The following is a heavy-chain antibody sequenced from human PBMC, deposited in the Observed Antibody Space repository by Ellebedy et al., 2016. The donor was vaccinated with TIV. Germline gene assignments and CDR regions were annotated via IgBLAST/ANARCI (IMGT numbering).Heavy chain of an antibody. V-gene: IGHV3-11*01. Sequence: GESLKISCAASGFTFTDFFMTWVRQAPGKGLEWLSYMSVTGQTIFYADAVKGRFTISRDNANNLLFLEMNSLIVEDTAVYYCARLHAVGAYYLETWGQGALVTVSP. D-gene: IGHD3-10*01. CDR1: GFTFTDFF. CDR2: MSVTGQTI. J-gene: IGHJ1*01. CDR3: ARLHAVGAYYLET.